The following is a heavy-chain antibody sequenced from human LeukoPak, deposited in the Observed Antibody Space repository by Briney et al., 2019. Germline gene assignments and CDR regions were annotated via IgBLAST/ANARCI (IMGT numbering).Heavy chain of an antibody. D-gene: IGHD3-10*01. J-gene: IGHJ4*02. Sequence: NPSETLSLTCAVYGGSFSGYYWSWIRQPPGKGLEWIGEINHSGSTNYNPSLKSRVTISVDTSKNQFSLKLSSVTAADTAVYYCARGGDYYGSGIPFDYWGQGTLVSVSS. V-gene: IGHV4-34*01. CDR1: GGSFSGYY. CDR3: ARGGDYYGSGIPFDY. CDR2: INHSGST.